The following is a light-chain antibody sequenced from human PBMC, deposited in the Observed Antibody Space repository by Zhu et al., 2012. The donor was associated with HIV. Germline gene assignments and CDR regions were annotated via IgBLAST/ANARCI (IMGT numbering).Light chain of an antibody. CDR3: HQYDNSWT. CDR2: GAS. V-gene: IGKV3-20*01. Sequence: VLTQSPDTLSLSPGDRATLACRASQSISRDYVIWYQQRPGQAPRPLIYGASDRASGVPDRFSGSGSGTDFTLSISRLEPEDFAVYYCHQYDNSWTFGQGTRWKSN. CDR1: QSISRDY. J-gene: IGKJ1*01.